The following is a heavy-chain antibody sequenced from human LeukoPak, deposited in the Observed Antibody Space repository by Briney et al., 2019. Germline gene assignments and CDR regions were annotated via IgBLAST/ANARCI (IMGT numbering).Heavy chain of an antibody. Sequence: ASVKVSCKASGYTFTSYAMHWVRQAPGQRLEWMGWINAGNGNTKYSQKFRGRVTITRDTSASTAYMELSSLRSEDTAVYYCAFCPGGNYYGSGSYYSWGQGTLVTVSS. J-gene: IGHJ4*02. CDR3: AFCPGGNYYGSGSYYS. D-gene: IGHD3-10*01. V-gene: IGHV1-3*01. CDR1: GYTFTSYA. CDR2: INAGNGNT.